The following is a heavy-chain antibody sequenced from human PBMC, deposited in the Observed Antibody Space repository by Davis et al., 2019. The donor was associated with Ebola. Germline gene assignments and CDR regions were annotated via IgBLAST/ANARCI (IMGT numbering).Heavy chain of an antibody. V-gene: IGHV1-69*06. CDR2: IIPIFGTA. CDR1: GGTFSSYA. D-gene: IGHD5-18*01. Sequence: AASVKVSCKASGGTFSSYAISWVRQAPGQGLEWMGVIIPIFGTANYAQKFQGRVTITADKSTTTAYMELSSLTSEDTAVYYCARPVQDSRFDPWGQGTLVTVSS. CDR3: ARPVQDSRFDP. J-gene: IGHJ5*02.